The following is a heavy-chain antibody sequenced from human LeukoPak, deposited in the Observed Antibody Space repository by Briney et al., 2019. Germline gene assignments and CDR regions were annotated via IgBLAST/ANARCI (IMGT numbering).Heavy chain of an antibody. CDR2: VNSDGSST. J-gene: IGHJ6*02. Sequence: PGGSLRLSCAASGFTFTSYWMHWVRQAPGKGLVWVSRVNSDGSSTTYADPVKGRFTISRDNAKKTLYLQMNSLRAEDTAVYYCARGRYYGMDVWGQGTTVTVSS. V-gene: IGHV3-74*01. CDR1: GFTFTSYW. CDR3: ARGRYYGMDV.